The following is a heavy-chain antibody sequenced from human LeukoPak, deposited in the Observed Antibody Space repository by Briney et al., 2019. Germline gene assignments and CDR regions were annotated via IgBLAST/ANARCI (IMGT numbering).Heavy chain of an antibody. D-gene: IGHD5-18*01. Sequence: ASVKVSCKASGYTFTGYYMHWVRQAPGQGLEWMGWINPNSGGTNYAQKFQGRVTMTRDTSISTAYMELSRLRSDGTAVYYCARDPIQLWEVFDYWGQGTLVTVSS. CDR2: INPNSGGT. CDR3: ARDPIQLWEVFDY. V-gene: IGHV1-2*02. CDR1: GYTFTGYY. J-gene: IGHJ4*02.